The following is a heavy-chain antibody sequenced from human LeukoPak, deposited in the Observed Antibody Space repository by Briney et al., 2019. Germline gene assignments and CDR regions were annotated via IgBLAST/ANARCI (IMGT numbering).Heavy chain of an antibody. Sequence: PSETLSLTCAVYGGSFSGYYWSWIRQPPGKGLEWIGEINHSGSTNYNPSLKSRVTISVDTSKNQFSLKLSSVTAADTAVYYCARRRRERGIPFSDWGQGTLVTVSS. V-gene: IGHV4-34*01. D-gene: IGHD3-3*01. CDR1: GGSFSGYY. CDR3: ARRRRERGIPFSD. J-gene: IGHJ4*02. CDR2: INHSGST.